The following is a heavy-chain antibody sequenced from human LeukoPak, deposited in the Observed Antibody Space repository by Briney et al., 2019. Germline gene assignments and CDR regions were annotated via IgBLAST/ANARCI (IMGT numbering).Heavy chain of an antibody. CDR2: IYESGTT. D-gene: IGHD2-15*01. V-gene: IGHV4-34*01. CDR1: GESLNSYY. Sequence: SETLSLTCAVHGESLNSYYWSWVRQRPGEGLEWIGEIYESGTTEYNPSLKSRVTISMVPSKQQFSLSLSSVTAADTAVYYCARGAWATRLGSWGLGTPVIVSS. CDR3: ARGAWATRLGS. J-gene: IGHJ4*02.